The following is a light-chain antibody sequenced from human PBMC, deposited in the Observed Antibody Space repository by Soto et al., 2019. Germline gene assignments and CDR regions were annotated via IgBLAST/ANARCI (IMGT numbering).Light chain of an antibody. V-gene: IGKV3D-20*02. CDR3: QQRSNWPQIT. J-gene: IGKJ5*01. Sequence: EILFTHSTGTRCLYSGERSTLVFRAMQSVSSSYLAWYQQKPGQGHTLIIYGAYSRATGTPDRFSGSGSGTDFTLTIRRLEPEDFAVYYCQQRSNWPQITLGKGKRLELK. CDR2: GAY. CDR1: QSVSSSY.